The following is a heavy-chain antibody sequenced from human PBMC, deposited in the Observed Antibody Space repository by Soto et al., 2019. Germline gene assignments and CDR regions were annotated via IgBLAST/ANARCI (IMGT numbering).Heavy chain of an antibody. Sequence: PSETLSLTCTVSGGSISGSNLWTWVRLSPGKGLEWIGHIFHNGSTNYSPSLQNRVTISVDRSKNQFSPKLSSVTAADTAVYYCARHFSVDYFDYWGQGALVTVSS. J-gene: IGHJ4*02. CDR2: IFHNGST. CDR3: ARHFSVDYFDY. V-gene: IGHV4-4*02. CDR1: GGSISGSNL.